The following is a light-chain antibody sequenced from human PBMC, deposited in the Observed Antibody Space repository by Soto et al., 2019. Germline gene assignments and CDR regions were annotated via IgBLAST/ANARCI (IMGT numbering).Light chain of an antibody. V-gene: IGLV2-14*01. CDR1: SSDVGGYDY. Sequence: SVLAQPAPVSWSPGQSITIPSPGNSSDVGGYDYVSWYQQHPGKAPKLMIYDVSNRPSGVSDRFSGSKSGNTASLTISGLQAEDEADYYCSSYTSSSPYVFGTGTKVTVL. CDR2: DVS. J-gene: IGLJ1*01. CDR3: SSYTSSSPYV.